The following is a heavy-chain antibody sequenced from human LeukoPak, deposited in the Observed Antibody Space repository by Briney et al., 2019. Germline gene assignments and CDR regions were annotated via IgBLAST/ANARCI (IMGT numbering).Heavy chain of an antibody. J-gene: IGHJ4*02. CDR3: ARDPIYSSSSENY. V-gene: IGHV1-69*04. D-gene: IGHD6-6*01. CDR2: IIPILGIA. Sequence: SVKVSCKASGGTFSSYAISWVRQAPGQGLEWMGRIIPILGIANYAQKFQGRVTITADKSTSTAYMELSSLRSEDTAVCYCARDPIYSSSSENYWGQGTLVTVSS. CDR1: GGTFSSYA.